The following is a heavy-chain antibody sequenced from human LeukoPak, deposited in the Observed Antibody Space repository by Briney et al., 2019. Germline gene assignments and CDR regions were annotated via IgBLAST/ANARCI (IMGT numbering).Heavy chain of an antibody. Sequence: GGSLRLSCAAYGFTVSSNYMSWVRQAPGKGLEWVSVIYSGDSPYYADSVKGRFTVSRDNSKNTLYLQMHSLRAEDTAVYYCAREFSCGGDCYANYWGQGTLGTVSS. J-gene: IGHJ4*02. D-gene: IGHD2-21*02. V-gene: IGHV3-66*01. CDR2: IYSGDSP. CDR3: AREFSCGGDCYANY. CDR1: GFTVSSNY.